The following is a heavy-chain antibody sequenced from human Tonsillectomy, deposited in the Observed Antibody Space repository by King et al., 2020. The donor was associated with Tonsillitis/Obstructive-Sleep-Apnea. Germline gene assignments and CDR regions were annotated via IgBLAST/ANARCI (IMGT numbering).Heavy chain of an antibody. CDR3: ARGVIIGVPAAIPYTHGVDV. V-gene: IGHV1-2*02. D-gene: IGHD2-2*01. J-gene: IGHJ6*02. Sequence: VQLVESGAEVKKPGASVKVSCESSGYTFTAYYMYWVRQAPGQGLEWMGWINPNSGDTNYPQKFQGRVTMTRDTSISTAYMQMSGLRSDDTAVYFCARGVIIGVPAAIPYTHGVDVWGQGTTVIVSS. CDR1: GYTFTAYY. CDR2: INPNSGDT.